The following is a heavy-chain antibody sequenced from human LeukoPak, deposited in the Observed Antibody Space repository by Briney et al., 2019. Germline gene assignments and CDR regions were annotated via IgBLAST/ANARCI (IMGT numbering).Heavy chain of an antibody. V-gene: IGHV3-48*01. CDR2: ISSSSSTI. J-gene: IGHJ4*02. D-gene: IGHD6-13*01. CDR1: GFTFSSYS. Sequence: PGGSLRLSCAASGFTFSSYSMNWVRQAPGKGLEWVSYISSSSSTIYYADSVKGRFTISGDNAKNSLYLQMNSLRAEDTAVYYCARGYSSSWFDFDYWGQGTLVTVSS. CDR3: ARGYSSSWFDFDY.